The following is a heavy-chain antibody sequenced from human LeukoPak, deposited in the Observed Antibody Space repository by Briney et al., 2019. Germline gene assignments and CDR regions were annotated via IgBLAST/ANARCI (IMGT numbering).Heavy chain of an antibody. CDR1: GGSISSYY. CDR2: IYYSGST. J-gene: IGHJ4*02. D-gene: IGHD3-10*01. Sequence: SETLSLTCTVSGGSISSYYWSWIRQPPGKGLEWIGYIYYSGSTNYNPSLKSRVTISVDTSKNQFSLRLRSVTVADTAVYYCARLRDPGGGYFDYWGQGTLVTVSS. V-gene: IGHV4-59*08. CDR3: ARLRDPGGGYFDY.